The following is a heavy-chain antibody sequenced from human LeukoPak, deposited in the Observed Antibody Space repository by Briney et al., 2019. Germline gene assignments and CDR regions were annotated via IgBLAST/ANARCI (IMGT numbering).Heavy chain of an antibody. CDR1: GFTFSSYS. CDR2: ISSSSSYI. Sequence: GGSLRLSCAASGFTFSSYSMNWVRQAPGKGLEWVSSISSSSSYIYYADSVKGRFTISRDNAKNSLYLQMNSLRAEDTAVYYCAREDFWRDYDYWGQGTLVTVSS. J-gene: IGHJ4*02. CDR3: AREDFWRDYDY. D-gene: IGHD3-3*01. V-gene: IGHV3-21*01.